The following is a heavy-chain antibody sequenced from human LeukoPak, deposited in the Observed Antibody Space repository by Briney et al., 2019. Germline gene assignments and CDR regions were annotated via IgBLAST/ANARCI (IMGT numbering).Heavy chain of an antibody. J-gene: IGHJ3*02. V-gene: IGHV3-48*03. CDR2: ISTLGTKI. Sequence: PGGSLRLSCAASGFTFGRSEMNWVRQAPGKGLEWVSYISTLGTKIYYADSVRGRFTMSRDNAKNSLYLQMDSLRAEDTAIYYCARERVTTGGDAYDIWGQGTMVTVSS. CDR3: ARERVTTGGDAYDI. D-gene: IGHD4-11*01. CDR1: GFTFGRSE.